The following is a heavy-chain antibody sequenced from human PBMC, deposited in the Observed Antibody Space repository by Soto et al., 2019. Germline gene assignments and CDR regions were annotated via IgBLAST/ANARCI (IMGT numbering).Heavy chain of an antibody. CDR1: GYSFTNYW. D-gene: IGHD2-15*01. J-gene: IGHJ4*02. V-gene: IGHV5-51*01. CDR3: ARPSGLLRQFYFDY. CDR2: IYPGDSDP. Sequence: GESLKISCKGSGYSFTNYWIAWVPQIPGKGLEWMGIIYPGDSDPRYSPSFQGQFTSSADKSITTAYLQWSSLKASDTAMYYCARPSGLLRQFYFDYWGQGTLVTVSS.